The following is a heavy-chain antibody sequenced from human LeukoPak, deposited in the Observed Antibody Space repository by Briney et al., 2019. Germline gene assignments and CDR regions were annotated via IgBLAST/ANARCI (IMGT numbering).Heavy chain of an antibody. CDR2: ISSSGSNI. CDR1: GFTFSDYY. CDR3: AKSNRVGTSYLDY. J-gene: IGHJ4*02. V-gene: IGHV3-11*01. Sequence: TGGSLRLSCAASGFTFSDYYMSWIRQAPGKGLEWVAYISSSGSNIHYADSVKGRFTISRDNAKNSLYLQMNSLRAEDTAVYYCAKSNRVGTSYLDYWGQGILVSVSS. D-gene: IGHD1-26*01.